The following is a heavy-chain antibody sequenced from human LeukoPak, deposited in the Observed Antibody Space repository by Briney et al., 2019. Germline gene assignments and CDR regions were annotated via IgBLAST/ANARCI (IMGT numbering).Heavy chain of an antibody. D-gene: IGHD6-19*01. Sequence: GGSLRLSCAASGFTYSSYAMSWVRQAPGKGLEWVSAISGSGGSTYYADSVKGRFTISRDNSKNTLYLQMNSLRAEDTAVYYCAKVYSRGWYKKVHFDYWGQGTLVTVSS. J-gene: IGHJ4*02. CDR2: ISGSGGST. V-gene: IGHV3-23*01. CDR3: AKVYSRGWYKKVHFDY. CDR1: GFTYSSYA.